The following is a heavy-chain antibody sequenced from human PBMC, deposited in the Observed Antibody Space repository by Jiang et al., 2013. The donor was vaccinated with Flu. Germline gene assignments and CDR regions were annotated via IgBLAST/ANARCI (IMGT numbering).Heavy chain of an antibody. CDR2: IYPGDSDT. CDR1: YW. CDR3: ARQYNWNDLADY. J-gene: IGHJ4*02. Sequence: YWIGWVRQMPGKGLEWMGIIYPGDSDTRYSPSFQGQVTISADKSISTAYLQWSSLKASDTAMYYCARQYNWNDLADYWGQGTLVTVSS. V-gene: IGHV5-51*01. D-gene: IGHD1-1*01.